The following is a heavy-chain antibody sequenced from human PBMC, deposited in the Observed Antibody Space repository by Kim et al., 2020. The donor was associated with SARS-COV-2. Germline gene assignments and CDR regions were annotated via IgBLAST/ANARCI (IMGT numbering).Heavy chain of an antibody. CDR1: GGSFSGYY. CDR3: ARIGHSSSWYVRLLRYFDL. V-gene: IGHV4-34*01. CDR2: INHSGST. J-gene: IGHJ2*01. D-gene: IGHD6-13*01. Sequence: SETLSLTCAVYGGSFSGYYWSWIRQPPGKGLEWIGEINHSGSTNYNPSLKSRVTISVDTSKNQFSLKLSSVTAADTAVYYCARIGHSSSWYVRLLRYFDLWGRGTLVTVSS.